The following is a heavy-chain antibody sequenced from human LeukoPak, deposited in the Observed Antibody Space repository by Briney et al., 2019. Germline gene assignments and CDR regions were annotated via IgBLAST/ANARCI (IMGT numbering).Heavy chain of an antibody. D-gene: IGHD2-2*01. Sequence: PSETLSLTCTVSGGSISSSSYYWGWIRQPPGKGLEWIGSIYYSGSTYYNPSLKSRVTISVDTSKNQFSLKLSSVTAADTAVYYCARAGPIVVVPPARWNAFDIWGQGTMVTVSS. V-gene: IGHV4-39*07. CDR2: IYYSGST. CDR1: GGSISSSSYY. CDR3: ARAGPIVVVPPARWNAFDI. J-gene: IGHJ3*02.